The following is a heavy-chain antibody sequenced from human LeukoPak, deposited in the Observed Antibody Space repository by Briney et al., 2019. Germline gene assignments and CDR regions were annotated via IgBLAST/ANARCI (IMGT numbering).Heavy chain of an antibody. D-gene: IGHD4-11*01. CDR2: INPNSGGT. V-gene: IGHV1-2*04. CDR1: GYTFTGYY. CDR3: ARGDYSNYESPVGWFDP. J-gene: IGHJ5*02. Sequence: VASVKVSCTASGYTFTGYYMHWVRQAPGQGLEWMGWINPNSGGTNYAQKFQGWVTMTRDTSISTAYMELSRLRSDDTAVYYCARGDYSNYESPVGWFDPWGQGTLVTVSS.